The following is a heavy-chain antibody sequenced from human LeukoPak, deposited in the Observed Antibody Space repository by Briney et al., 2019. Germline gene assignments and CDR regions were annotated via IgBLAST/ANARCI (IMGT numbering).Heavy chain of an antibody. D-gene: IGHD2-8*01. CDR3: ARETLATASMDY. CDR1: GFTYRTYW. J-gene: IGHJ4*02. V-gene: IGHV3-7*01. CDR2: INQDGNEK. Sequence: GGSLRLSCVASGFTYRTYWMDWVRQAPGKGLEWVANINQDGNEKYHVDSVKGRSTISRDNSKNTLYLQMNSLRAEDTAVYYCARETLATASMDYWGQGTLVTVSS.